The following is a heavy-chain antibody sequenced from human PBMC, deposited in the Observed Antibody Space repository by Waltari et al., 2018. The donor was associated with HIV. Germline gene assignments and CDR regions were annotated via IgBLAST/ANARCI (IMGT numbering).Heavy chain of an antibody. Sequence: QLQLQESGPGLVKSSETLSLTCTVSGGPMTSSSHHWGWIRQPPGKGLEWIGSMSYSGSTYNNASLRSRLTISVDTSKNQFSLKLTSVTAADTAMYYCARSFSGYSNYFDPWGQGTLVTVSS. D-gene: IGHD4-4*01. V-gene: IGHV4-39*01. CDR3: ARSFSGYSNYFDP. J-gene: IGHJ5*02. CDR1: GGPMTSSSHH. CDR2: MSYSGST.